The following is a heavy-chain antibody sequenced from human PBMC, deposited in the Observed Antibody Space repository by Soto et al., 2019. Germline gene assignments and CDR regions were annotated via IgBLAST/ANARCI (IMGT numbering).Heavy chain of an antibody. CDR3: ARDWRSDGYNYLFDY. D-gene: IGHD5-12*01. V-gene: IGHV4-61*01. Sequence: XETLSVXSTVSRGSVSSGSYYWSWIRHPPGKGLEWIGYIYYSGSTNYNPSLKSRVTISVDTSKNQFSLKLSSVTAADTAVYYCARDWRSDGYNYLFDYWGHGTLVTVSS. CDR1: RGSVSSGSYY. J-gene: IGHJ4*01. CDR2: IYYSGST.